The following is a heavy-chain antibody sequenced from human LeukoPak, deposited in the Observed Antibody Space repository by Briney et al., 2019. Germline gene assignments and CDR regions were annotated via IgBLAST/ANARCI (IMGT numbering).Heavy chain of an antibody. J-gene: IGHJ4*02. D-gene: IGHD4-11*01. V-gene: IGHV4-39*01. CDR3: ASLPSNTVTHDY. Sequence: SETLSLTCTVSGGSISSSSYYWGWIRQPPGKGLEWIGTLFYTGSTDYNPSLKSRVSISVDTSKNQFSLNLSSMTAADTAVYYCASLPSNTVTHDYWGQGTLVTVSS. CDR2: LFYTGST. CDR1: GGSISSSSYY.